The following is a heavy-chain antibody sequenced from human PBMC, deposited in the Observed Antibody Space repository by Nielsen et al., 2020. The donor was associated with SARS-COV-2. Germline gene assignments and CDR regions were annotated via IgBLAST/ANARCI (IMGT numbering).Heavy chain of an antibody. CDR3: ASPAGGYRYGLNYHYYGMDV. D-gene: IGHD5-18*01. J-gene: IGHJ6*02. CDR2: IIPIFGTA. Sequence: SVKVSCKASGGTFSSYAISWVRQAPGQGLEWMGGIIPIFGTANYAQKLQGRVTITADKSTSTAYMELRSLRSEDTAVYYCASPAGGYRYGLNYHYYGMDVWGQGTTVTVSS. V-gene: IGHV1-69*06. CDR1: GGTFSSYA.